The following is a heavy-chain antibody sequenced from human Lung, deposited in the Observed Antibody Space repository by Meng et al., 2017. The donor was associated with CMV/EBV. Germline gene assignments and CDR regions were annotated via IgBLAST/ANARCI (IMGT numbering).Heavy chain of an antibody. V-gene: IGHV4-59*08. CDR2: NYYSGST. Sequence: QVQLQDAGPGRGKPSETLSLTCAVSGGSISTYYWSWIRQPPGKGLEWIGNNYYSGSTNYNPSLASRVTISVDSSKNQFSLKLSSVTAADTAVYYCARHQNGGTYPLDYWGQGTLVTVSS. D-gene: IGHD3-16*02. CDR3: ARHQNGGTYPLDY. CDR1: GGSISTYY. J-gene: IGHJ4*02.